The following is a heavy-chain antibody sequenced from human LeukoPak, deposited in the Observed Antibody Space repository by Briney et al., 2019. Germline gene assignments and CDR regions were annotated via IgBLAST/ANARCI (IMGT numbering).Heavy chain of an antibody. CDR3: AKRRHYYDFWSGYYGNYFDY. V-gene: IGHV1-18*01. CDR2: ISAYNGNT. D-gene: IGHD3-3*01. CDR1: GYTFTSYG. Sequence: GASVKVSCKASGYTFTSYGISWVRQAPGQGLEWMGWISAYNGNTNYAQKLQGRVTMTTDTSTSTAYMELRSRRSDDTAVYYCAKRRHYYDFWSGYYGNYFDYWGQGTLVTVSS. J-gene: IGHJ4*02.